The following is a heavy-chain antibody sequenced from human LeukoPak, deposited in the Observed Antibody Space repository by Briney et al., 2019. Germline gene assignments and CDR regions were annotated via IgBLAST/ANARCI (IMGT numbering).Heavy chain of an antibody. CDR2: IQYDGSNE. J-gene: IGHJ6*03. CDR3: ARAAIAAARIYYYMDV. CDR1: GFTFSSYG. Sequence: GGSLRLSCAASGFTFSSYGMHWVRQAPGKGLEWVAYIQYDGSNEQYADSVKGRFSISRDNAENSLYLQMNSLRAEDTAVYYCARAAIAAARIYYYMDVWGKGTTVTVSS. D-gene: IGHD6-13*01. V-gene: IGHV3-30*02.